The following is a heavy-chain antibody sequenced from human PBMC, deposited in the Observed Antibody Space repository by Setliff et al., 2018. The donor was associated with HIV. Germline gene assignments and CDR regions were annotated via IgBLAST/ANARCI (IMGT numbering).Heavy chain of an antibody. J-gene: IGHJ3*02. D-gene: IGHD2-15*01. V-gene: IGHV4-59*01. Sequence: TSETLSLTCTVSGGSISSNYWSWMRQPPGKGLEWIGHIYHSGSTNYNPSLKSRVTISVDTSRNQFSLNLSSVTAADTAVYYCARFPLLHKNAFDIWGQGTMVTVSS. CDR3: ARFPLLHKNAFDI. CDR2: IYHSGST. CDR1: GGSISSNY.